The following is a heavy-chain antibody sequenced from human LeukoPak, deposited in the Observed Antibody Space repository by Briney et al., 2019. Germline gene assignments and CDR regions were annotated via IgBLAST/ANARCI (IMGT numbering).Heavy chain of an antibody. D-gene: IGHD3-3*01. CDR3: AKSRLSGINDAFDV. CDR2: ISGSAVIT. J-gene: IGHJ3*01. Sequence: GGSLRLSCAASGLTFINFGMTWVRQAPGKGLEWVSAISGSAVITFYADSVKGRFTISRDNSKNTLYLQTNSLRAEDTALYYCAKSRLSGINDAFDVWGQGTMVTVSS. CDR1: GLTFINFG. V-gene: IGHV3-23*01.